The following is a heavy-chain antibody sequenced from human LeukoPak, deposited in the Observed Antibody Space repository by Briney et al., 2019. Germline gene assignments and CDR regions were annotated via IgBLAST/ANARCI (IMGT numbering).Heavy chain of an antibody. CDR2: ISGSGGST. Sequence: GGSLRLSCAASGFTFNSYGMNWVRQAPGKGLEWVSLISGSGGSTYYTDSVKGRFTISRDNSKNTVYLQMNSLRAEDTAVYYCAKGDRSGYDYFDYWGQGTLVTVSP. J-gene: IGHJ4*02. D-gene: IGHD3-22*01. CDR1: GFTFNSYG. CDR3: AKGDRSGYDYFDY. V-gene: IGHV3-23*01.